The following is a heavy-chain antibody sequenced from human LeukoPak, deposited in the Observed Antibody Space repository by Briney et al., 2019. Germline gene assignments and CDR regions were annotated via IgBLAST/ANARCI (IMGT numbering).Heavy chain of an antibody. V-gene: IGHV3-23*01. J-gene: IGHJ4*02. CDR3: AKGEKTRPFGGVIDY. CDR1: GFPFSSYS. Sequence: PGGSLRLSCAASGFPFSSYSMTWVRQAPGKGLEWVSAISDSGGSTYYADSVKGRFTISRDNSKNTLFLHMNSLRAEDTAVYYCAKGEKTRPFGGVIDYWGQGTLVTVSS. D-gene: IGHD3-16*02. CDR2: ISDSGGST.